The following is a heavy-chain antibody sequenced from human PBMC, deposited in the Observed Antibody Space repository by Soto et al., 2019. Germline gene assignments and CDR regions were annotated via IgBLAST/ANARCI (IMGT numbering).Heavy chain of an antibody. CDR1: GVIFSNYG. J-gene: IGHJ3*02. V-gene: IGHV3-33*01. D-gene: IGHD2-21*01. CDR2: VWYDGSNK. CDR3: ARAGDTSLGIRELGAFDI. Sequence: PGGSLRLSCIASGVIFSNYGMHWVRQAAGKGLEWVAVVWYDGSNKYYADSVKGRFTISRDNSKSTLYLQMSSLRAEDTALYYCARAGDTSLGIRELGAFDIWGQGTKVTVSS.